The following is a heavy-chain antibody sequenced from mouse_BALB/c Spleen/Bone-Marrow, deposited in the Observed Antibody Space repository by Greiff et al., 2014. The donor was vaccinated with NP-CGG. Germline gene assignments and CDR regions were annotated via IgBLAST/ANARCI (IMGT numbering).Heavy chain of an antibody. CDR1: GFNIKDFY. Sequence: VQLQQPGAELVRPGALVKLSCKASGFNIKDFYIHWVKQRPEQGLEWIGWIDPENGNTIYDPKFQGKASITADTSSNTAYLQLSSLTSEDTAVYYCASYYGSSYDYFDYWGQGTTLTVSS. J-gene: IGHJ2*01. D-gene: IGHD1-1*01. CDR3: ASYYGSSYDYFDY. CDR2: IDPENGNT. V-gene: IGHV14-1*02.